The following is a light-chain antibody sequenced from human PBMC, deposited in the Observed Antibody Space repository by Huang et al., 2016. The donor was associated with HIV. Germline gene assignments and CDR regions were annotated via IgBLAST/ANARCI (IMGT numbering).Light chain of an antibody. J-gene: IGKJ1*01. Sequence: DIVMSQSPLSLTVTPGEPASISCKSNESLLYTNGFRYLNWYLQKPGLSPHLLIYLGSNRAAGVPDRVSGSGTGREFTLTISRVEADDVGVYYCMQSLQTPPTFGQGTKVEI. CDR3: MQSLQTPPT. CDR2: LGS. V-gene: IGKV2-28*01. CDR1: ESLLYTNGFRY.